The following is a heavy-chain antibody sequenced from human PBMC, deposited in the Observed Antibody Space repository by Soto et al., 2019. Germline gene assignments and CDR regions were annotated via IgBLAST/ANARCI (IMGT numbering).Heavy chain of an antibody. CDR1: GGTIRESGFY. V-gene: IGHV4-39*01. J-gene: IGHJ6*03. CDR2: LCFNWRT. CDR3: ARSLMDV. Sequence: SETRSLTCTGYGGTIRESGFYCGWIRPPPGKGLEWIGSLCFNWRTYHNPSLKSRVTVSLDASKNQFSLKLISVTAADTAVYYCARSLMDVWGKGTTVTVSS.